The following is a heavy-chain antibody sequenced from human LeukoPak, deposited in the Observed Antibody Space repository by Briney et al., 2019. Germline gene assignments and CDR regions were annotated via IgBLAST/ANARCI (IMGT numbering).Heavy chain of an antibody. CDR1: GGSISSGGYS. CDR3: ARAYFDSSAHSGGYDMDV. V-gene: IGHV4-30-2*01. Sequence: SETLSLTCAVSGGSISSGGYSWSWIRQPPGKGLEWIGYIYHSGSTYYNPSLKSRVAMSVDRSKNQFSLKLNSVTAADTAVYYCARAYFDSSAHSGGYDMDVWGQGTTVTVSS. CDR2: IYHSGST. J-gene: IGHJ6*02. D-gene: IGHD3-22*01.